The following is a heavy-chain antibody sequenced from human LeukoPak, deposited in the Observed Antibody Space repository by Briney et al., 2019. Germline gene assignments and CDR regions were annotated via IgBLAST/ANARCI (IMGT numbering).Heavy chain of an antibody. CDR2: IYYSGST. D-gene: IGHD3-10*01. Sequence: SETLSLTCTVSGGSISSYYWSWIRQPPGKGLEWIGYIYYSGSTNYNPSLKSRVTISVDTSKNQFSLKLSSVTAADTAVYYCASVLTYYYGSGSYYKPVDWFDPWGQGTLVTVSS. CDR1: GGSISSYY. J-gene: IGHJ5*02. V-gene: IGHV4-59*01. CDR3: ASVLTYYYGSGSYYKPVDWFDP.